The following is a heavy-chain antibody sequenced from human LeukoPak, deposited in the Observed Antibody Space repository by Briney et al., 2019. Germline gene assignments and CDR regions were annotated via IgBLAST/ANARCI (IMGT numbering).Heavy chain of an antibody. CDR3: AREAEYYDFWSCYYTGGVYGMDV. V-gene: IGHV4-31*03. CDR2: IYYSGST. D-gene: IGHD3-3*01. J-gene: IGHJ6*02. Sequence: SSETLSLTCTVSGGSISSGGYYWSWIRQHPGKGLEWIGYIYYSGSTYYNPSLKSRVTISVDTSKNQFSLKLSSVTAADTAVYYCAREAEYYDFWSCYYTGGVYGMDVWGQGTTVTVSS. CDR1: GGSISSGGYY.